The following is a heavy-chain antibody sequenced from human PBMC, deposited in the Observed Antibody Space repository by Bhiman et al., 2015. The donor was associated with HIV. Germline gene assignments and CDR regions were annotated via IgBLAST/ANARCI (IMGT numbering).Heavy chain of an antibody. Sequence: QVQLVESGGGVVKPGGSLRLSCAASGFTFSSYGMHWVRQAPGKGLEWVAFIRYDGSNKYYADSVKGRFTISRDNPKNTVYLQMNSLRDEDTAVYFCARSPYGGKREEIWGHGTMVTVFS. CDR1: GFTFSSYG. D-gene: IGHD4/OR15-4a*01. CDR2: IRYDGSNK. V-gene: IGHV3-30*02. J-gene: IGHJ3*02. CDR3: ARSPYGGKREEI.